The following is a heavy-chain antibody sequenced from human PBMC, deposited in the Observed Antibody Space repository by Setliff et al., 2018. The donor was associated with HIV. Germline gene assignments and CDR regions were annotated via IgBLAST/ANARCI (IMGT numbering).Heavy chain of an antibody. V-gene: IGHV4-4*09. CDR3: ARGLSFYDPGGFDY. CDR2: IYTSGST. J-gene: IGHJ4*02. CDR1: GGSISSYY. D-gene: IGHD3-22*01. Sequence: SETLSLTCTVSGGSISSYYWSWIRQPPGKGLEWIGYIYTSGSTNYNPSLKSRVTISVDTSKNQFSLKLSSVTAADTAVYCRARGLSFYDPGGFDYWGQGTQVTVSS.